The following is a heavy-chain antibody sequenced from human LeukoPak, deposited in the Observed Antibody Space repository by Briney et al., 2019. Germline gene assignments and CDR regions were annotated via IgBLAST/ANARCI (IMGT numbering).Heavy chain of an antibody. V-gene: IGHV3-66*01. CDR3: ARDRGGIDY. J-gene: IGHJ4*02. D-gene: IGHD3-10*01. CDR1: GXTVSSNY. CDR2: IFAGGST. Sequence: GGSLRLSCATSGXTVSSNYMSWVRQAPGKGLEWVSVIFAGGSTYYADSVKGRFTISRDNSKNTLYLQMNSLRAEDTAVYYCARDRGGIDYWGQGTLVTVSS.